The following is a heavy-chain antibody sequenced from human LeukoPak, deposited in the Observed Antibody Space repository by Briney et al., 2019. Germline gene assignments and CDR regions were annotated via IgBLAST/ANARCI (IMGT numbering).Heavy chain of an antibody. CDR1: GGSISSYY. Sequence: SETLSLTCTVSGGSISSYYWSWIRQPPGKGLEWIGHIYTSGSTNYNPSLRSRVTMSVDMSKNQFSLKLRSVTAADTAVYYCARGGVNTMLRGVIRYYYMDVWGKGTTVTISS. J-gene: IGHJ6*03. D-gene: IGHD3-10*01. CDR2: IYTSGST. V-gene: IGHV4-4*07. CDR3: ARGGVNTMLRGVIRYYYMDV.